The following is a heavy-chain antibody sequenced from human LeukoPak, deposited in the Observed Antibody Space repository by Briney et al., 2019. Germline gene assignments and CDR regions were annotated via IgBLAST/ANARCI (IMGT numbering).Heavy chain of an antibody. D-gene: IGHD3-10*01. Sequence: PGGSLRLSCTASGFTFGDYAMSWIRQAPGKGLEWVGRTRNRANSYTTDYAASVKGRFTISRDDLKSSLYLQMNSLRAEDTAVYYCARYYYGSGRPGKYYYYGMDVWGQGTTVTVSS. V-gene: IGHV3-72*01. CDR1: GFTFGDYA. J-gene: IGHJ6*02. CDR3: ARYYYGSGRPGKYYYYGMDV. CDR2: TRNRANSYTT.